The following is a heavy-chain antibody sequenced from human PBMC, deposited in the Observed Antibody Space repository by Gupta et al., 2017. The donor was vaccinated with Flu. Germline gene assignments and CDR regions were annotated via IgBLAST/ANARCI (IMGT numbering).Heavy chain of an antibody. Sequence: VRQAPGKGLEWVANIKQDGSEKYYVDSVKGRFTISRDNAKNSLYLQMYSLRLEDTGVYYCAREYISSWGPDYWGQGTLVTVSS. CDR3: AREYISSWGPDY. D-gene: IGHD6-6*01. J-gene: IGHJ4*02. V-gene: IGHV3-7*01. CDR2: IKQDGSEK.